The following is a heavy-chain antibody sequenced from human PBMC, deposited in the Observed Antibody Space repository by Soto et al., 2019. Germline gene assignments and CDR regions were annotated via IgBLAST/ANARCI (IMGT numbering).Heavy chain of an antibody. D-gene: IGHD6-13*01. CDR3: ARRGNSSRYGY. Sequence: QLQLQESGPGLVKPSETLSLTCTVSGGSISSSSYYWGWIRQPPGKGLEWIGSIYYSGSTYYNPSLKSRSTLSLGKSKNQFPLKLSSVTAGNTAVFSRARRGNSSRYGYWGQGTPVTVPS. CDR1: GGSISSSSYY. CDR2: IYYSGST. J-gene: IGHJ4*02. V-gene: IGHV4-39*01.